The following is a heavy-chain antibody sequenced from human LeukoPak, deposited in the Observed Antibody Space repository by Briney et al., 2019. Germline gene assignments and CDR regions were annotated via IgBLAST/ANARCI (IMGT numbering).Heavy chain of an antibody. CDR3: ARAIVVVVTAPPYWYFDL. J-gene: IGHJ2*01. D-gene: IGHD2-21*02. V-gene: IGHV4-4*08. CDR1: GGSISSYY. Sequence: SETLSLTCTVSGGSISSYYWSWIRQSPGKGLEWVGHIYNFGSTNYNPSLKSRVTISVDTSRNQFSLKLSSVTAADTAVYYCARAIVVVVTAPPYWYFDLWGRGTLVTVSS. CDR2: IYNFGST.